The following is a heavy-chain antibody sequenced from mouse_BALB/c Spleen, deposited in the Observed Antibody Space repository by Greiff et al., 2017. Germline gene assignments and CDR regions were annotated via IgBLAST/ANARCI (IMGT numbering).Heavy chain of an antibody. CDR2: IWGDGST. CDR3: ARGYRYDGGAMDY. V-gene: IGHV2-6-7*01. D-gene: IGHD2-14*01. Sequence: QVQLQQSGPGLVAPSQSLSITCTVSGFSLTGYGVNWVRQPPGKGLEWLGMIWGDGSTDYNSALKSRLSISKDNSKSQVFLKMNSLQTDDTARYYCARGYRYDGGAMDYWGQGTSVTVSS. CDR1: GFSLTGYG. J-gene: IGHJ4*01.